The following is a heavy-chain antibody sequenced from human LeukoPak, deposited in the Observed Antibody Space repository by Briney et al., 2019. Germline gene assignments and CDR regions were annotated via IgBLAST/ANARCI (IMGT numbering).Heavy chain of an antibody. CDR1: GGSISSGGYY. J-gene: IGHJ4*02. CDR2: IYYSGST. CDR3: ARGDGYNYSDY. D-gene: IGHD5-24*01. Sequence: SETLSLTCTVSGGSISSGGYYWSWIRQHPGKGLEWIGYIYYSGSTYYNPSLNSRVTISVDTSKNHFSLTLSSVTAADTAVYYCARGDGYNYSDYWGQGTLVTVSS. V-gene: IGHV4-31*03.